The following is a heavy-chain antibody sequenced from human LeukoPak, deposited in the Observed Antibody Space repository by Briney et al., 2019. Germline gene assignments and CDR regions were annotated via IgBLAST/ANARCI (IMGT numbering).Heavy chain of an antibody. D-gene: IGHD3-16*01. CDR2: INHSGST. V-gene: IGHV4-34*01. CDR3: ASFRWGVGFEY. J-gene: IGHJ4*02. CDR1: GGSFSGYY. Sequence: SETLSLTCAVYGGSFSGYYWSCIRQTPGKGLEWIGEINHSGSTNYNPPLKSRLTISVDTSKNQFSLKLNSLTAADTAVYYCASFRWGVGFEYWGQGTLVTVSS.